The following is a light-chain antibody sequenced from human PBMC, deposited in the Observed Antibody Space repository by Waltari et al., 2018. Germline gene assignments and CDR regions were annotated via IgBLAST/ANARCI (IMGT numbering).Light chain of an antibody. Sequence: QSALTQPRSVSGSPGQSITISCTGTSSDVGGYNYVSWYQQHPGKAPKLIIYDVSKRPSGVPDRFSGSTSGNTASLTISGLQSEDEADYYCCSYAGSYTLWVFGGGTKLTVL. CDR3: CSYAGSYTLWV. CDR1: SSDVGGYNY. J-gene: IGLJ3*02. CDR2: DVS. V-gene: IGLV2-11*01.